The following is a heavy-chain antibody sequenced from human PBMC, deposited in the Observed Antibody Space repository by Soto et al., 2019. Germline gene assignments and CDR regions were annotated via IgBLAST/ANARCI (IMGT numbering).Heavy chain of an antibody. CDR2: IYYGGST. V-gene: IGHV4-59*01. CDR1: GGSINNYY. Sequence: SETLSLTCTVSGGSINNYYWSWIRQPPGKALEWIGYIYYGGSTNYNPSLQSRVTISIDTSMNQFSLKLTSVTAADTAIYYCARAHYETSGPWEYYFDYWGKGTQVTVSS. D-gene: IGHD3-22*01. J-gene: IGHJ4*02. CDR3: ARAHYETSGPWEYYFDY.